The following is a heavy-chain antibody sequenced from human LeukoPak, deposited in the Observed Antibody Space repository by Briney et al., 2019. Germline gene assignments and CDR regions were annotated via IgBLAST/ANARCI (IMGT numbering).Heavy chain of an antibody. CDR1: GYTFTGYY. J-gene: IGHJ6*03. V-gene: IGHV1-2*02. Sequence: ASVKVSCKASGYTFTGYYMHWVRQAPGQGLEWMGWINPNSGGTNYAQKFQGRVTMTRDTSISTAYMELSRLRSDDTAVYYCARALGYCSSTSCYTEGRYYMDVWGKGTTVTVSS. D-gene: IGHD2-2*02. CDR2: INPNSGGT. CDR3: ARALGYCSSTSCYTEGRYYMDV.